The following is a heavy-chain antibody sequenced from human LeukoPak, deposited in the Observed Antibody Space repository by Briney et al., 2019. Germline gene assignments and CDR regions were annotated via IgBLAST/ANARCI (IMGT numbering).Heavy chain of an antibody. CDR1: GDSVSSGSSY. V-gene: IGHV4-61*01. J-gene: IGHJ4*02. CDR3: ARSSGYDHDLDY. Sequence: PSETLSLTCTVSGDSVSSGSSYRTWIRQPPWKGLEWIGYIHYSGSTNYNPSLKSRVTISVDTSKNQFSLKLSSVTAADTAVYYCARSSGYDHDLDYWGQGTLVTVSS. D-gene: IGHD5-12*01. CDR2: IHYSGST.